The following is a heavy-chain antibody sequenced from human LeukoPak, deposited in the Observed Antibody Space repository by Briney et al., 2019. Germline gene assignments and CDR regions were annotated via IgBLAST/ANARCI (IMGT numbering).Heavy chain of an antibody. Sequence: SETLSLTCTVPGGSISSYYWSWTRQPAGKGLEWIGRIYTSGSTNYNPSLKSRVTMSVDTSKNQFSLKLSSVTAADTAVYYCARVAAGTQTVDYWGQGTLVTVSS. CDR1: GGSISSYY. D-gene: IGHD6-13*01. CDR2: IYTSGST. V-gene: IGHV4-4*07. J-gene: IGHJ4*02. CDR3: ARVAAGTQTVDY.